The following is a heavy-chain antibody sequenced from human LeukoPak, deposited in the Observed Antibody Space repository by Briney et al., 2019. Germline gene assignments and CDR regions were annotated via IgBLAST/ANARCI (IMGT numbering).Heavy chain of an antibody. D-gene: IGHD6-19*01. CDR1: GYTFTSYG. CDR3: ARDSGSGWWGSPYYFDY. CDR2: ISAYNGNT. V-gene: IGHV1-18*01. J-gene: IGHJ4*02. Sequence: GASVKVSCKASGYTFTSYGISWVRQAPGQGLEWMGWISAYNGNTNYAQKLQGRVTMTTDTSTSTAYMELRSLRSDDTAVYCCARDSGSGWWGSPYYFDYWGQGTLVTVSS.